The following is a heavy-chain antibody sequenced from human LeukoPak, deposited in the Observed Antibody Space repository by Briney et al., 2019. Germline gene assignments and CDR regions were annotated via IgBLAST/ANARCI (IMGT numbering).Heavy chain of an antibody. CDR1: GVSISSSNW. D-gene: IGHD6-13*01. Sequence: SGTLSLTCAVSGVSISSSNWWSWVRQPPGKGLEWIGEIYHSGSTNYNPSLKSRVTISVDKSKNQFSLKLNSVTAADTAVYYCARVGGTYSSSWLDYWGQGTLVTVSS. V-gene: IGHV4-4*02. CDR2: IYHSGST. J-gene: IGHJ4*02. CDR3: ARVGGTYSSSWLDY.